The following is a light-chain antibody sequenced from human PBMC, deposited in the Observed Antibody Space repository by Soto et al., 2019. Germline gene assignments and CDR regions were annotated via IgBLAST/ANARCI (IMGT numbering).Light chain of an antibody. V-gene: IGKV3-20*01. Sequence: EIVLTQSPGTLSLSPGERATISCRASQSVSSTYLAWYQQKPGQPPRLLIYAASSRAAGIPDRFSGTGSGTDFTLTISRLEPEDFAVYYCHQYDISRYTFGPGTNLEIK. CDR3: HQYDISRYT. CDR2: AAS. J-gene: IGKJ2*01. CDR1: QSVSSTY.